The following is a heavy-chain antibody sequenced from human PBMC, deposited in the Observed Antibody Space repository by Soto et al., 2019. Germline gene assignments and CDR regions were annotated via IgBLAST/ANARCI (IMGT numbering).Heavy chain of an antibody. D-gene: IGHD3-16*01. CDR1: GAFLSESY. CDR2: INHVGGT. V-gene: IGHV4-34*01. J-gene: IGHJ5*02. Sequence: ESLSLTCTGYGAFLSESYWTWIRQPPGKGLEWIGEINHVGGTNYNPSLKSRVTMSVDTSQNQFSLSLISVTAADTAMYFCVRIRYQLPSSVLWLDPWGQGTQVTVYS. CDR3: VRIRYQLPSSVLWLDP.